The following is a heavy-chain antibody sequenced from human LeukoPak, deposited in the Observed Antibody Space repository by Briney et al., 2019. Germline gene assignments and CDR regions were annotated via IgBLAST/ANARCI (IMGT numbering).Heavy chain of an antibody. J-gene: IGHJ4*02. CDR2: IIPNSGGT. Sequence: ASVKVYCKASGYTFSAFYMHWVRQAPGQGFEWMGWIIPNSGGTKYAENFQGRVTVTSDMSISTAYMELSRLRSDDTAVYYCARAMVRGVIGYWGQGTLVTVSS. CDR3: ARAMVRGVIGY. D-gene: IGHD3-10*01. CDR1: GYTFSAFY. V-gene: IGHV1-2*02.